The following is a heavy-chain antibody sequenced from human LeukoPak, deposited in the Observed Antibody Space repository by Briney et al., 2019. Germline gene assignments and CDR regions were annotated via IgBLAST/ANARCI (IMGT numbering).Heavy chain of an antibody. CDR2: ISSSSSYI. Sequence: GSLRLSCAASGFTFSSYSMNWVRQAPGKGLEWVSSISSSSSYIYYADSVKGRFTISRDNAKNSLYLQMNSLRAEDTAVYYCAKLDSITMIVVVKSFDYWGQGTLVTVSS. CDR3: AKLDSITMIVVVKSFDY. D-gene: IGHD3-22*01. CDR1: GFTFSSYS. V-gene: IGHV3-21*04. J-gene: IGHJ4*02.